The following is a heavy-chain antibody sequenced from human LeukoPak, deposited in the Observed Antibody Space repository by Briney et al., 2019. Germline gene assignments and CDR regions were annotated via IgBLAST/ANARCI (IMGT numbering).Heavy chain of an antibody. CDR3: ARGGSGYYYDSSGYGFDY. V-gene: IGHV3-7*03. CDR1: GFTFTTYW. J-gene: IGHJ4*02. Sequence: GGSLRLSCAASGFTFTTYWLSWVRQAPGKGLEWVANIKQDGSERYYVDFVKGRFTISRDNAKNSLYLQMNSLRAEDTAVYYCARGGSGYYYDSSGYGFDYWGQGTLVTVSP. CDR2: IKQDGSER. D-gene: IGHD3-22*01.